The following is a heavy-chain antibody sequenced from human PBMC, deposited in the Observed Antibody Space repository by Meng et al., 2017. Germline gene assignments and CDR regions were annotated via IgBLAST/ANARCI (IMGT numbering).Heavy chain of an antibody. CDR3: ARFLYYYDSSGYAED. CDR2: IYHSGST. D-gene: IGHD3-22*01. CDR1: GGSIRSSNW. J-gene: IGHJ4*02. Sequence: QVQLQEAGPGLVKPSGTLSLTCAVSGGSIRSSNWWSWVRQPPGKGLEWIGEIYHSGSTNYNPSLKSRVTISVDKSKNQFSLKLSSVTAADTAVYYCARFLYYYDSSGYAEDWGQGTLVTVSS. V-gene: IGHV4-4*02.